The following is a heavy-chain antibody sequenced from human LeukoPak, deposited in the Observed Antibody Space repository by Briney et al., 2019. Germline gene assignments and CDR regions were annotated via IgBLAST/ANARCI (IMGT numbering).Heavy chain of an antibody. CDR1: GFTFSTYA. J-gene: IGHJ3*02. V-gene: IGHV3-7*01. Sequence: GGSLRLSCAASGFTFSTYAMTWVRQAPGKGLEWVANIKQDGSEKYYVDSVKGRFTISRDNANNSLYLQMNSLRAEDTAVYYCASLKNSGWGNAFHIWGQGTMVTVSS. CDR3: ASLKNSGWGNAFHI. D-gene: IGHD6-19*01. CDR2: IKQDGSEK.